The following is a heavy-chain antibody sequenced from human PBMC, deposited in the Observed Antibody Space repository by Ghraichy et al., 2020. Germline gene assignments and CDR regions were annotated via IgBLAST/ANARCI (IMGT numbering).Heavy chain of an antibody. CDR1: GGTFSSYA. V-gene: IGHV1-69*13. D-gene: IGHD5-18*01. CDR3: ARGDRIQLWLNRKYYYYYMDV. CDR2: IIPIFGTA. J-gene: IGHJ6*03. Sequence: SVKVSCKASGGTFSSYAISWVRQAPGQGLEWMGGIIPIFGTANYAQKFQGRVTITADESTSTAYMELSSLRSEDTAVYYCARGDRIQLWLNRKYYYYYMDVWGKGTTVTVSS.